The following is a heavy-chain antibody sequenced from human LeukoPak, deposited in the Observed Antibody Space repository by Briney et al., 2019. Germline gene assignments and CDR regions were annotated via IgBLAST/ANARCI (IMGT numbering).Heavy chain of an antibody. J-gene: IGHJ4*02. Sequence: SETLSLTCAVSGYSISSGYYWGWIRQPPGKGLEWIGSIYHSGSTDYNPSLKSRVTISVDTSKNQFSLKLRSVTAADTAVYYCARGCQLNDYWGQGTLVTVSS. CDR3: ARGCQLNDY. CDR2: IYHSGST. CDR1: GYSISSGYY. D-gene: IGHD2-2*01. V-gene: IGHV4-38-2*01.